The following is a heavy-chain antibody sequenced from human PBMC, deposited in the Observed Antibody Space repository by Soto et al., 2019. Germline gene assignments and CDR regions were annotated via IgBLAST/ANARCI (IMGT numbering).Heavy chain of an antibody. CDR3: ARHSDPPNTYYFDY. Sequence: SETLSLTCTVSGFSISSSSYYWGWIRQPPGKGLEWIGSIYYSGSTYYNPSLKSRVTISVDTSKNQFSLKLSSVTAADTAVYYCARHSDPPNTYYFDYWGQGTLVTVSS. J-gene: IGHJ4*02. CDR1: GFSISSSSYY. V-gene: IGHV4-39*01. CDR2: IYYSGST.